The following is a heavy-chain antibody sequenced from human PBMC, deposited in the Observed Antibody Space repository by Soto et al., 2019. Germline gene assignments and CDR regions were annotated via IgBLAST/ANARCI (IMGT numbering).Heavy chain of an antibody. Sequence: VASVKVSCKASGGTFSSYAISWVRQAPGQGLEWMGGIIPIFGTANYAQKFQGRVTITADESTSTAYMELSSLRSEDTAVYYCARGQAVAGTPPYYYGMDVWGQGTTVTVSS. D-gene: IGHD6-19*01. J-gene: IGHJ6*02. V-gene: IGHV1-69*13. CDR3: ARGQAVAGTPPYYYGMDV. CDR1: GGTFSSYA. CDR2: IIPIFGTA.